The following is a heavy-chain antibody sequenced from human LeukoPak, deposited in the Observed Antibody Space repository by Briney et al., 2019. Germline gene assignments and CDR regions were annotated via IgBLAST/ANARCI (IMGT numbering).Heavy chain of an antibody. J-gene: IGHJ5*02. Sequence: SSETLSLTCTVSGGSISSYYGSWIRQPAGKGLEWIGRIYTSGSTNYNPSLKSRVTMSVDTSKNQFSLKLSSVTAADTAVYYCARVSWDYDILTGYYGRGNWFDPWGQGTLVTVSS. CDR3: ARVSWDYDILTGYYGRGNWFDP. D-gene: IGHD3-9*01. V-gene: IGHV4-4*07. CDR2: IYTSGST. CDR1: GGSISSYY.